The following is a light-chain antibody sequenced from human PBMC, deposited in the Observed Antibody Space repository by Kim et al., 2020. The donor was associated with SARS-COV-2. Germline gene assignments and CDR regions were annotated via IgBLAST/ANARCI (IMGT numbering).Light chain of an antibody. J-gene: IGLJ2*01. CDR1: SLRSYY. CDR2: GKN. CDR3: NSRDSNDNVV. V-gene: IGLV3-19*01. Sequence: SSELTQDPAVSVALGQTVSITCQGDSLRSYYATWYQQKPGQAPILVTYGKNNRPSGIPDRFSGSSSGNTASLTITGTQAGDEADYYCNSRDSNDNVVFGG.